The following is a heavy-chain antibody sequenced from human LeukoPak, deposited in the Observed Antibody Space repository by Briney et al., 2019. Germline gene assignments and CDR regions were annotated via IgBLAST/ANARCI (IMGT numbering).Heavy chain of an antibody. CDR2: IYHSGST. D-gene: IGHD6-13*01. CDR3: ARDLAAAPRAFDY. Sequence: PSETLSPTCAVSGGSISSSNWWSWVRQPPGKGLEWIGEIYHSGSTNYNPSLKSRVTISVDKSKNQFSLKLSSVTAADTAVYYWARDLAAAPRAFDYWGQGTLVTVSS. V-gene: IGHV4-4*02. J-gene: IGHJ4*02. CDR1: GGSISSSNW.